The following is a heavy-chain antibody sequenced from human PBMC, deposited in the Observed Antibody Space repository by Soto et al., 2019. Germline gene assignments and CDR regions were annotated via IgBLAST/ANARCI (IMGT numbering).Heavy chain of an antibody. J-gene: IGHJ6*02. CDR2: IIPIFGTA. CDR3: AAGIRVGAPDGMDV. D-gene: IGHD1-26*01. V-gene: IGHV1-69*12. CDR1: GGTFSSYA. Sequence: QVQLVQSGAEVKKPGSSVKVSCKASGGTFSSYAISWVRQAPGQGLEWMGGIIPIFGTANYAQKFQGRVTVAGDESTGPADMELRSLRSEDTAVYYCAAGIRVGAPDGMDVWGPGTTVTVSS.